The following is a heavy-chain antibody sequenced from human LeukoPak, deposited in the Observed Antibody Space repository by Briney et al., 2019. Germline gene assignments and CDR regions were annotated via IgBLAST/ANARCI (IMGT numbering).Heavy chain of an antibody. Sequence: GGSLRLSCAASGFTFTSYAMSWVRQAPGKGLDWVSSISVSGGSTVYADSVKGRFTISRDNSKNTLYLQMNSLRAEDTAIYYCAKRVGGFGTEFDYWGQGTLVTVSS. D-gene: IGHD3-10*01. CDR1: GFTFTSYA. V-gene: IGHV3-23*01. CDR3: AKRVGGFGTEFDY. CDR2: ISVSGGST. J-gene: IGHJ4*02.